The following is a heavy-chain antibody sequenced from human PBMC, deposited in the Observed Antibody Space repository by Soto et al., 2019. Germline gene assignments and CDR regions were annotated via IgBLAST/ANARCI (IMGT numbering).Heavy chain of an antibody. D-gene: IGHD3-9*01. Sequence: RASVKVSCKASGGTFSSYAISWVRQAPGQGLEWMGGIIPIFGTANYAQKFQGRVTITADESTSTAYMELSSPRSEDTAVYYCAREFTYYDILTGSHFPRYQWEFDYWGQGTLVTVSS. V-gene: IGHV1-69*13. CDR3: AREFTYYDILTGSHFPRYQWEFDY. CDR1: GGTFSSYA. J-gene: IGHJ4*02. CDR2: IIPIFGTA.